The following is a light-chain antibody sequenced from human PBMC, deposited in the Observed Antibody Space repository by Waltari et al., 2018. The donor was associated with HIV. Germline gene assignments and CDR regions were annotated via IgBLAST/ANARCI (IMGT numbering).Light chain of an antibody. V-gene: IGLV1-44*01. CDR2: SNK. J-gene: IGLJ2*01. Sequence: QSVLTQPPSVSGTPGQKVTISCSGGSSTIGRTPVNGYQQLPGTAPKLLIYSNKQRSSGVPDRFSGSKSGTSASLAISGLQSDDETDYYCAVRDDRLNGVLFGGGTRLTVL. CDR3: AVRDDRLNGVL. CDR1: SSTIGRTP.